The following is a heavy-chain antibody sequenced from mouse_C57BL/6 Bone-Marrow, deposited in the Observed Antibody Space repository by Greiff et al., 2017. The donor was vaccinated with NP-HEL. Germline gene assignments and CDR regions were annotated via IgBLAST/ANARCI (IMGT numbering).Heavy chain of an antibody. CDR2: INPSTGGT. D-gene: IGHD2-3*01. J-gene: IGHJ4*01. Sequence: EVQLQQSGPELVKPGASVKISCKASGYSFTGYYMNWVKPSPEKSLEWIGEINPSTGGTTYNQKFKAKATLTVDKSSSTAYMQLKSLTSEDSAVYYCARRGWLLPFGYAMDYGGQGTSVTVSS. V-gene: IGHV1-42*01. CDR1: GYSFTGYY. CDR3: ARRGWLLPFGYAMDY.